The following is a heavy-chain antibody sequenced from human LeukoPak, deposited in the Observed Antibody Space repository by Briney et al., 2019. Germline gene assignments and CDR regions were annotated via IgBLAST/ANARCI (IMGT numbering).Heavy chain of an antibody. CDR3: ARHPNSNWDY. J-gene: IGHJ4*02. V-gene: IGHV3-33*01. CDR2: IWYDGSNK. Sequence: GGSLRLSCAASGFTFSSYGMHWVRQAPGKGLEWVAVIWYDGSNKYYADTVKGRFTVSRDNAQDSLYLQMNSLRVEDTAVYYCARHPNSNWDYWGQGTLVTVSS. D-gene: IGHD6-13*01. CDR1: GFTFSSYG.